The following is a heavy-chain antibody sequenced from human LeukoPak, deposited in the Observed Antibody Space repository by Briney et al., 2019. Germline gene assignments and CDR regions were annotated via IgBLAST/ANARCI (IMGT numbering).Heavy chain of an antibody. CDR1: GFTVSSNY. J-gene: IGHJ3*02. Sequence: PGGSLRLSCAASGFTVSSNYMSWVRQAPGKGLEWVSVIYSGGSTYYADSVKGRFTISRDNSKNTLYLQMNSLRAEDTAAYYCARVDSATKLAFDIWGQGTMVTVSS. V-gene: IGHV3-53*01. D-gene: IGHD3-10*01. CDR2: IYSGGST. CDR3: ARVDSATKLAFDI.